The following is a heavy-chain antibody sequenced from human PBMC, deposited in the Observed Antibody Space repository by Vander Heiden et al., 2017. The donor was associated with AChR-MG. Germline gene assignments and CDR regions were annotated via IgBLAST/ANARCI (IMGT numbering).Heavy chain of an antibody. CDR1: GCSISSSSYY. CDR2: IYYSGSP. D-gene: IGHD3-22*01. Sequence: QLQLQESGPGLVKPSETLSRTCTVSGCSISSSSYYWGWIRQPPGKGLELIGSIYYSGSPYYNPSLKSRATISVDTSKNQFSLKLSSVTAADTAVYYCASPRKYYYDSSGYYYWGQGTLVTVSS. V-gene: IGHV4-39*01. J-gene: IGHJ4*02. CDR3: ASPRKYYYDSSGYYY.